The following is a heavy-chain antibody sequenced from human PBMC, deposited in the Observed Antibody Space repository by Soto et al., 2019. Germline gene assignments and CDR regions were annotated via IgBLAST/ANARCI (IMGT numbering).Heavy chain of an antibody. CDR3: ARDGDYGDYYYGMDV. J-gene: IGHJ6*02. D-gene: IGHD4-17*01. CDR1: GFTFSSYA. V-gene: IGHV3-30-3*01. CDR2: MSYDGSNK. Sequence: QVQLVESGGGVVQPGRSLRLSCAASGFTFSSYAMHWVRQAPGKGLEWVAVMSYDGSNKYYADSVKGRFTISRDNSKNTLYLQMNSLRAEDTAVYYCARDGDYGDYYYGMDVWGQGTTVTVSS.